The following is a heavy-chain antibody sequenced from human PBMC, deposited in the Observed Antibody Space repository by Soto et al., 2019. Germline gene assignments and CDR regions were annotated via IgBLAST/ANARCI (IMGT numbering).Heavy chain of an antibody. Sequence: LRLSCSASGFTFSMFSMHWVRQAPGKGLEYVSGISSNGDSTYYADSVKGRFTISRDNSKNTLYLQMSSLRAVDTAVYYCVHPRSTVQIPPTWGQGTLVTVSS. V-gene: IGHV3-64D*06. CDR1: GFTFSMFS. J-gene: IGHJ5*02. CDR3: VHPRSTVQIPPT. D-gene: IGHD4-17*01. CDR2: ISSNGDST.